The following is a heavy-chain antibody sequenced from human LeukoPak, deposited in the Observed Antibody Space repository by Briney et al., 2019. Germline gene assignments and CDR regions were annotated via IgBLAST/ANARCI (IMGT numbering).Heavy chain of an antibody. Sequence: SETLSLTCAVYGGSFSGYYWSRIRQPPGKGLEWIGEINHSGSTNYNPSLKSRVTISVDTSKNQFSLKLSSVTAADTAVYYCARARPYSSGWYGDKYFQHWGQGTLVTVSS. CDR1: GGSFSGYY. CDR2: INHSGST. J-gene: IGHJ1*01. D-gene: IGHD6-19*01. CDR3: ARARPYSSGWYGDKYFQH. V-gene: IGHV4-34*01.